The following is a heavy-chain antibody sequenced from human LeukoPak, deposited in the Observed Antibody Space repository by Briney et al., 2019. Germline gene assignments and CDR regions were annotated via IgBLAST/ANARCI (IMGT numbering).Heavy chain of an antibody. CDR2: IKQDGSEK. CDR3: ARDVGLAAGGMMDALDI. V-gene: IGHV3-7*05. J-gene: IGHJ3*02. D-gene: IGHD6-13*01. CDR1: GFTFRSYW. Sequence: PGGSLRLSCAASGFTFRSYWMNWVRQASGKGLAWVVNIKQDGSEKYYVDSVKGRFTISRDNAKNSMYLQMNSLRAEDTAVYYCARDVGLAAGGMMDALDIWGQGTMVTVSS.